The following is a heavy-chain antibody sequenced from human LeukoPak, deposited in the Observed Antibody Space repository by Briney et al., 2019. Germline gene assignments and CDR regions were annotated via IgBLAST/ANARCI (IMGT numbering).Heavy chain of an antibody. CDR1: GFTFSNAW. CDR3: TTRAGTFSSNF. D-gene: IGHD6-6*01. CDR2: IESKEDGGTT. Sequence: GGSLRLSCEASGFTFSNAWMTWVRQSPGKGLEWIGRIESKEDGGTTDYAEPVKGRFSISRDDSKKTLYLQMNSLKTEDTAVYYCTTRAGTFSSNFWGQGTLVTVSS. J-gene: IGHJ4*02. V-gene: IGHV3-15*04.